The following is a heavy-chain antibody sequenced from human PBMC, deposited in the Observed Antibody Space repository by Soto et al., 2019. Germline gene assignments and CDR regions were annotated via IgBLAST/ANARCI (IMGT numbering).Heavy chain of an antibody. J-gene: IGHJ6*02. CDR1: GGSISSYY. CDR2: IYYSGSS. CDR3: ARAASTPYDILTGYYPSTNYGMDV. Sequence: QVQLQESGPGLVKPSETLSFTCTVSGGSISSYYWSWIRQPLGKGLEWIGYIYYSGSSNYNPSLKSRVTISVDTSKNQSSLKLSSVTAADTAVYYCARAASTPYDILTGYYPSTNYGMDVWGQGTTVTVSS. D-gene: IGHD3-9*01. V-gene: IGHV4-59*01.